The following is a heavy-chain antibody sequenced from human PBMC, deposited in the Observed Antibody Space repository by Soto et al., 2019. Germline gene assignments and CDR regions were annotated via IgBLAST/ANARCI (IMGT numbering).Heavy chain of an antibody. V-gene: IGHV5-51*01. CDR1: GYSFTSYW. CDR2: IYPGDSDT. Sequence: RGESLKISCKGSGYSFTSYWIGWVRQMPGKGLEWMGIIYPGDSDTRYSPSFQGQVTISADKSISTAYLQWSSLKASDTAMYYCARGAYYYDSSGYPFYGMDVWGQGTTVTVSS. J-gene: IGHJ6*02. CDR3: ARGAYYYDSSGYPFYGMDV. D-gene: IGHD3-22*01.